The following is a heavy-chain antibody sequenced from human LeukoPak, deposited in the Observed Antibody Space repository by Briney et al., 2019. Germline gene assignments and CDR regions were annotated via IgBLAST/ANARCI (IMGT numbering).Heavy chain of an antibody. J-gene: IGHJ4*02. CDR3: SSISSGWEPFDY. D-gene: IGHD6-19*01. Sequence: GGSLRLSCAASGFTFSSYWMSWVRQAPGKGLEWVANIKQDGSEKYYVDSVKGRFTISRDNAKNSLYLQMNILRAEDTALYYCSSISSGWEPFDYWGRGTVVSVFS. V-gene: IGHV3-7*01. CDR1: GFTFSSYW. CDR2: IKQDGSEK.